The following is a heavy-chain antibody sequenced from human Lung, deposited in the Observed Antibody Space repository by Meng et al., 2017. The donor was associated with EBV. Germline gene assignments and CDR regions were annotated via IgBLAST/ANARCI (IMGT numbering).Heavy chain of an antibody. Sequence: QGQLVQSGAGVRKPGASVKVSCKASGYTFTNHAIHWVRQAPGQRLEWMGWINTGNGYTKYSQKFQGRVTITRDISASTAYMELSSLSSEDTAVYYCAREPANSSGWGQGTLVTVSS. V-gene: IGHV1-3*04. J-gene: IGHJ4*02. CDR3: AREPANSSG. D-gene: IGHD6-19*01. CDR2: INTGNGYT. CDR1: GYTFTNHA.